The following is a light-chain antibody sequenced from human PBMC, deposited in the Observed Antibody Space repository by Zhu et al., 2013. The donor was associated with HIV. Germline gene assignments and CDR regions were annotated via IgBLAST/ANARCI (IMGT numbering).Light chain of an antibody. CDR2: DAS. J-gene: IGKJ2*03. Sequence: EIVLTQSPATLSLSPGERATLSCRASQSVSSYLAWYQQKPGQAPRLLIYDASKRATGISARFSGSGSGTDFTLTISSLEPEDFATYYCQQYNSYYSFGQGTKLEIK. CDR1: QSVSSY. CDR3: QQYNSYYS. V-gene: IGKV3-11*01.